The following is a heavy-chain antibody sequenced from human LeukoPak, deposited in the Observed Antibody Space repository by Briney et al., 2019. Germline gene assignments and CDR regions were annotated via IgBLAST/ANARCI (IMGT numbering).Heavy chain of an antibody. D-gene: IGHD6-19*01. CDR2: INWNGGRT. Sequence: GGSLRLSCAASGFTFDGYGMSWVRQAPGKGLEWVSGINWNGGRTGYADSVKGRFTISRDNAKNSLYLQMKSLRAEDTALYYCARDGSGAGASDIWGQGTMVTVSS. CDR1: GFTFDGYG. CDR3: ARDGSGAGASDI. V-gene: IGHV3-20*04. J-gene: IGHJ3*02.